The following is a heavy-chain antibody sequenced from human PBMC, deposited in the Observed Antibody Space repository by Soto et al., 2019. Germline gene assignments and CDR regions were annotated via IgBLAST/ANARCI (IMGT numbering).Heavy chain of an antibody. V-gene: IGHV3-48*02. CDR1: GFRFSDHS. J-gene: IGHJ4*02. D-gene: IGHD2-21*02. Sequence: VQLVESGVGLVSPGGSLTLSCVGSGFRFSDHSMHWVRRAPGTGLQWLSYISSSGDTTHYADSVRCRFTVSRDNAKNSVFLRMDSLRDDDTAMYYCARLPKGSLVTAWGQGTLVTVSS. CDR2: ISSSGDTT. CDR3: ARLPKGSLVTA.